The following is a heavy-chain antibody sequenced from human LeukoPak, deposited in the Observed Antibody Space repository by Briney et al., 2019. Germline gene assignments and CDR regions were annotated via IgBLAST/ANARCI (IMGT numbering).Heavy chain of an antibody. CDR2: IHYTGST. Sequence: PSETLSLTCTVSGGSISSGSYYWGWIRQPPGKGLEWIGHIHYTGSTYYNPSLKSRVTISLDTSKNQFSLRLSSLTAADTAVYYCARGFWSRYYDYWGQGTLVTVSS. V-gene: IGHV4-39*07. J-gene: IGHJ4*02. CDR1: GGSISSGSYY. CDR3: ARGFWSRYYDY. D-gene: IGHD2-8*02.